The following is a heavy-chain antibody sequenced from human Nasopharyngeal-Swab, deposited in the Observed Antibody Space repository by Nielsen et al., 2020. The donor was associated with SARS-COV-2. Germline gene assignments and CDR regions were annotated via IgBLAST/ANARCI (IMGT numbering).Heavy chain of an antibody. V-gene: IGHV3-30-3*01. CDR1: GFTFSSYA. Sequence: GESLKISCAASGFTFSSYAMHWVRQAPGKGLEWVAVISYDGSNKYYADPVKGRFTISRDNSKNTLYLQMNSLRAEDTAVYYCARNHPYGMTSPFNYYYYGMDVWGQGTTVTVSS. J-gene: IGHJ6*02. D-gene: IGHD1-14*01. CDR2: ISYDGSNK. CDR3: ARNHPYGMTSPFNYYYYGMDV.